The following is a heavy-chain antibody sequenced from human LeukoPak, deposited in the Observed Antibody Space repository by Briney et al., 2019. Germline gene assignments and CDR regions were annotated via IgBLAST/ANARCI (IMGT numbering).Heavy chain of an antibody. Sequence: PGGSLRLSCAASGFTFSDYYMSWIRQAPGKGLEWVSYISSSGSTIYYADSAKGRFTISRDNAKNSLYLQMNSLRAEDTAMYYCARDYGRSRDYGMDVWGQGTTVTVS. V-gene: IGHV3-11*04. CDR2: ISSSGSTI. D-gene: IGHD3-10*01. J-gene: IGHJ6*02. CDR1: GFTFSDYY. CDR3: ARDYGRSRDYGMDV.